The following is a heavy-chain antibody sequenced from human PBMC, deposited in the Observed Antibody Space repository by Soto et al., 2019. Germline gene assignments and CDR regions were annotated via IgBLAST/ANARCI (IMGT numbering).Heavy chain of an antibody. CDR3: ARDCPNDSSGYCFDY. J-gene: IGHJ4*01. D-gene: IGHD3-22*01. CDR1: GGSISSGDYY. CDR2: IYYSGST. Sequence: SETLSLTCTVSGGSISSGDYYRCWIRQPPGKGLEWTGYIYYSGSTYYNPSLKSRVTISVDTSKNQFSLKLSSVTAADTAVYYCARDCPNDSSGYCFDYWGHGTLVTVSS. V-gene: IGHV4-30-4*01.